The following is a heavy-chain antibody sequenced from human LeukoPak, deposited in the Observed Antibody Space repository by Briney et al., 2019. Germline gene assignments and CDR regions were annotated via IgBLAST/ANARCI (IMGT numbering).Heavy chain of an antibody. J-gene: IGHJ6*03. Sequence: GGSLRLSCAASGFTFSSYAMSWVRQAPGKGLEWVSTISNSDYSTYYADSVKGRFTISRDNSKDTLYLQMNSLRAEDTAVYYCAKCSGWFVRGKDYYYYYMDVWGKGTTVTVSS. CDR3: AKCSGWFVRGKDYYYYYMDV. V-gene: IGHV3-23*01. CDR1: GFTFSSYA. CDR2: ISNSDYST. D-gene: IGHD6-19*01.